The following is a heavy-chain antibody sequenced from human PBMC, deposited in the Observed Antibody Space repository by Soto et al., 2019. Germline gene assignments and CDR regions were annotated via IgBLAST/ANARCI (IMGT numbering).Heavy chain of an antibody. CDR3: ARMRNILTGYPGRFDY. CDR1: GGSISSYY. CDR2: IYYSGST. V-gene: IGHV4-59*01. Sequence: SETLSLTYTVSGGSISSYYWSWIRQPPGKGLEWIGYIYYSGSTNYNPSLKSRVTISVDTSKNQFSLKLSSVTAADTAVYYCARMRNILTGYPGRFDYWGQGTLVTVSS. J-gene: IGHJ4*02. D-gene: IGHD3-9*01.